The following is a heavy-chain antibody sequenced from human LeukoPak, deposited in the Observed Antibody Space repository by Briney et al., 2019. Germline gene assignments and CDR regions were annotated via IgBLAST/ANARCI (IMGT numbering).Heavy chain of an antibody. CDR2: IIPIFGTA. CDR3: ATFLSGWFSR. CDR1: GYTFTSYG. J-gene: IGHJ4*02. V-gene: IGHV1-69*13. D-gene: IGHD6-19*01. Sequence: SVKVSCKASGYTFTSYGISWVRQAPGQGLEWMGGIIPIFGTANYAQKFQGRVTITADESTSTAYMELSSLRSEDTAVYYCATFLSGWFSRWGQGTLVTVSS.